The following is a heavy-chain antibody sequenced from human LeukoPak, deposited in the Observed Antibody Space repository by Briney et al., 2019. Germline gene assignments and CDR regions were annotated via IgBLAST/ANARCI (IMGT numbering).Heavy chain of an antibody. V-gene: IGHV4-39*07. D-gene: IGHD4-17*01. CDR3: ARRGKNLTVTTNRGSWFDP. CDR1: GGSISSSSYY. J-gene: IGHJ5*02. CDR2: IYYSGST. Sequence: PSETLSLTCTVSGGSISSSSYYWGWIRQPPGKGLEWIGSIYYSGSTYYNPSLKSRVTISVDTSKNQFSLKLSSVTAADTAVYYCARRGKNLTVTTNRGSWFDPWGQGTLVTVSS.